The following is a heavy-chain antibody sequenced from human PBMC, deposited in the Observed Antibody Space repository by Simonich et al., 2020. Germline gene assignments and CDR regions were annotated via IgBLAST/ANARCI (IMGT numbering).Heavy chain of an antibody. CDR3: ARASRGTWWYYYFDY. CDR2: TRPYNGNQ. J-gene: IGHJ4*02. V-gene: IGHV1-18*01. Sequence: QVQLVQSGAEVKKPGASVKVSCKASGYNFTSYGISWVRQSPGQGLTWWAWTRPYNGNQKNAQKPQGRGTRTTDTSTSTAYMELRRLRSDDTAGYYCARASRGTWWYYYFDYWGQGTLVTVSS. CDR1: GYNFTSYG. D-gene: IGHD2-15*01.